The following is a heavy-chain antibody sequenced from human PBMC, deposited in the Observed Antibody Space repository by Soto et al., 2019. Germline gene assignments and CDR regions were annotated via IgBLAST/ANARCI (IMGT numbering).Heavy chain of an antibody. D-gene: IGHD1-1*01. J-gene: IGHJ6*02. CDR3: SRVDWTYELPRFGMDD. CDR1: GYSFSIYW. V-gene: IGHV5-10-1*01. CDR2: IDPSDSHT. Sequence: PVEYLKSPGKGSGYSFSIYWINWVLQRPCNGLEGMGGIDPSDSHTYYSPSFQGHVTIAADKSINTDYLQWSSLRASDTAIYSCSRVDWTYELPRFGMDDWGPGTTVTVSS.